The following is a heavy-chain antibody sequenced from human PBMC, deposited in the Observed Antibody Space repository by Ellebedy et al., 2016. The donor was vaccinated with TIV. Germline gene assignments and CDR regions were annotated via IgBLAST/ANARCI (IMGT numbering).Heavy chain of an antibody. V-gene: IGHV1-2*02. J-gene: IGHJ4*02. D-gene: IGHD2-21*01. CDR1: GYSFTDYF. Sequence: ASVKVSXXTSGYSFTDYFIHWVRQAPGQGLEWLGWINPNSGGSNYAQKFQGRVTMTRDTSTSTAYLELDRLTSDDTAVYFCARDRPIARVIPAEFDYWGQGTLVTVSS. CDR2: INPNSGGS. CDR3: ARDRPIARVIPAEFDY.